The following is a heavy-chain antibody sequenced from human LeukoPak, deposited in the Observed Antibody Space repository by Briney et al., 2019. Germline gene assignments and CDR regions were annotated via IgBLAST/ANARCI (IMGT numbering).Heavy chain of an antibody. J-gene: IGHJ4*02. CDR2: IYHSGST. CDR3: AREVATIGYYFDY. Sequence: SQTLSLTCAVSGGSISSGGYSWSWIRQPPGKGLEWIGYIYHSGSTYYNPSLKSRVTISVDRSKNQFSPKLSSVTAADTAVYYCAREVATIGYYFDYWGQGTLVTVSS. CDR1: GGSISSGGYS. D-gene: IGHD5-12*01. V-gene: IGHV4-30-2*01.